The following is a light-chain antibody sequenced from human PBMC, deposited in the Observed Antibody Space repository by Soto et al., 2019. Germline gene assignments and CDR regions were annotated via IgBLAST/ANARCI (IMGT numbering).Light chain of an antibody. CDR2: DAS. CDR1: QSVSSY. J-gene: IGKJ5*01. V-gene: IGKV3-11*01. CDR3: QQRSNWPPSIT. Sequence: EIVMTQAPATLSVSPGDRPTLSCSASQSVSSYLAWYQQKPGQAPRLLIYDASNRATGIPARFSGSGSGTDFTLTISSLEPEDFAVYYCQQRSNWPPSITFGQGTRLEIK.